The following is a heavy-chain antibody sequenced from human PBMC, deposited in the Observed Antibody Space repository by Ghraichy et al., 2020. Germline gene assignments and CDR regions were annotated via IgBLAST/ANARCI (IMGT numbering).Heavy chain of an antibody. CDR3: AHIRGVLWFGELSPPHFDY. Sequence: SGPTLVKPTQTLTLTCTFSGFSLSTSGVGVGWIRQPPGKALEWLALIYWDDDKRYSPSLKSRLTITKDTSKNQVVLTMTNMDPVDTATYYCAHIRGVLWFGELSPPHFDYWGQGTLVTVSS. CDR1: GFSLSTSGVG. CDR2: IYWDDDK. V-gene: IGHV2-5*02. J-gene: IGHJ4*02. D-gene: IGHD3-10*01.